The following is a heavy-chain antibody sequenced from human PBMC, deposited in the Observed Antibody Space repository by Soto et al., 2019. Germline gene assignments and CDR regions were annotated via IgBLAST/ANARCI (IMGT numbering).Heavy chain of an antibody. D-gene: IGHD3-3*01. Sequence: ASVKVSCKASGYTFTSYAMHWMRQAPGQRLEWMGWINAGNGNTKYSQKFQGRVTITRDTSASTAYMELSSLRSEDTAVYYCARVYDFWSGYSADIFDYWGQGTLVTV. V-gene: IGHV1-3*01. CDR2: INAGNGNT. CDR3: ARVYDFWSGYSADIFDY. CDR1: GYTFTSYA. J-gene: IGHJ4*02.